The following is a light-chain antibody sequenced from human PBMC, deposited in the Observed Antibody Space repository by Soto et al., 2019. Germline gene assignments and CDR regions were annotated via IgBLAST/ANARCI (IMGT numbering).Light chain of an antibody. V-gene: IGLV8-61*01. Sequence: QTVVTQEPSFSVSPGGTVTLTCGLSSGSVSTSYYPSWYQQTPGQAPRTLIYSTNTRSSGVPDRFSGSILGNKAALTITGAQADDESDYYCVLYMGSGINWVFGGWTKLTFL. CDR2: STN. J-gene: IGLJ3*02. CDR3: VLYMGSGINWV. CDR1: SGSVSTSYY.